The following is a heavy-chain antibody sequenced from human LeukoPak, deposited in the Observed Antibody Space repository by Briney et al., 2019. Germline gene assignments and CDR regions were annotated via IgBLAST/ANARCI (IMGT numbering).Heavy chain of an antibody. V-gene: IGHV4-34*01. J-gene: IGHJ5*02. CDR2: INHSGST. CDR3: ARRRGYCSSTSCHRGPNWFDP. CDR1: GGSFSGYY. Sequence: SETLSLTCAVCGGSFSGYYWSWIRQPPGKGLEWIGEINHSGSTNYNPSLKSRVTISVDTSKNQFSLKLSSVTAADTAVYYCARRRGYCSSTSCHRGPNWFDPWGQGTLVAVSS. D-gene: IGHD2-2*01.